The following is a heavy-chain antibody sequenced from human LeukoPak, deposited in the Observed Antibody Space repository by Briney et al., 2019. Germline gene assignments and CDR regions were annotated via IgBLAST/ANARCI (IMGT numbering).Heavy chain of an antibody. J-gene: IGHJ6*03. Sequence: ASVKVSCKASGYTFTGYYMHWVRQAPGQGLEWMGWINPNSGGTNYAQKFQGRVTMTRDTSISTAYMELSRLRSDDTAVYYCARGILGYCSGGSCSRYYYYYYMDVWGKGTTVTVSS. V-gene: IGHV1-2*02. CDR1: GYTFTGYY. D-gene: IGHD2-15*01. CDR3: ARGILGYCSGGSCSRYYYYYYMDV. CDR2: INPNSGGT.